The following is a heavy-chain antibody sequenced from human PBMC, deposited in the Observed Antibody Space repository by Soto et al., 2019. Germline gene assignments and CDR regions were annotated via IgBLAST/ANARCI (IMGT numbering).Heavy chain of an antibody. CDR3: AGTTSHQWYYMDV. CDR2: TYYRSRWYN. J-gene: IGHJ6*03. V-gene: IGHV6-1*01. D-gene: IGHD1-7*01. Sequence: QVQLQESGPGLVKPSQTLSLTCPISGDSVSSNSAAWNWIRLSPSRGLEWLARTYYRSRWYNDYAVSVRSRITVNPDTSKNLFSLQLTSVTPEDTAVYYCAGTTSHQWYYMDVWGKGTTVTVSS. CDR1: GDSVSSNSAA.